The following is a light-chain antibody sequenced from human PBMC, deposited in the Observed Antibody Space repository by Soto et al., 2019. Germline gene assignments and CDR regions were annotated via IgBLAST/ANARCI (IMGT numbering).Light chain of an antibody. V-gene: IGKV3-20*01. J-gene: IGKJ2*01. CDR2: SAS. CDR3: QHYGSSPPLYT. Sequence: DIVLTQSPGTLSLSPGERAIFSCRASQSVNNNYLAWYQQKPGQTPRLLVSSASTRATGIPDRFSGSGSGTDFTLTISRLEPEDFAVYYCQHYGSSPPLYTFGQGTKLEIK. CDR1: QSVNNNY.